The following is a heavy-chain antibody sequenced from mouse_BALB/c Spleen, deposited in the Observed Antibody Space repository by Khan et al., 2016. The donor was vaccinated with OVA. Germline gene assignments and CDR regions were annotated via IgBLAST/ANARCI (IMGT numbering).Heavy chain of an antibody. J-gene: IGHJ4*01. V-gene: IGHV9-4*02. CDR3: ARGGAAYYRNDGGAMDY. CDR1: GYTFTTAG. CDR2: INTHSGVP. Sequence: QIQLVQSGPELKKPGETVRISCKASGYTFTTAGMQWVQKMPGKGLKWIGWINTHSGVPKYAEDFKGRFAFSLDTSASTAYLQITNLKTEDTATYSCARGGAAYYRNDGGAMDYWGQGTSVTVSS. D-gene: IGHD2-14*01.